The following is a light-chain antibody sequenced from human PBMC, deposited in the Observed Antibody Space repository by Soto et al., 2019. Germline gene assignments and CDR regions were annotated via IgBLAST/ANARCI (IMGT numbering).Light chain of an antibody. CDR3: CSYAGAFTYV. J-gene: IGLJ1*01. CDR2: DVS. V-gene: IGLV2-11*01. CDR1: SSDVGGYSY. Sequence: QSVLTQPRSVSGPPGHSVTISCTGTSSDVGGYSYVSWYQQHPGKAPKLMISDVSKRPSGVPDRFSGSKFGNTASLTISGLQAEDEADYYCCSYAGAFTYVFGSGTKVTVL.